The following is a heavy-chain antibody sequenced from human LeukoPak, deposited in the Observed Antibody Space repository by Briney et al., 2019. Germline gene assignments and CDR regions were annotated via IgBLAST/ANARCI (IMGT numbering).Heavy chain of an antibody. CDR1: GFTFTGYA. D-gene: IGHD5-18*01. CDR3: ARVDGDSDGDVYPGSASLGAFDY. V-gene: IGHV3-30*04. Sequence: GGTLRLSCAASGFTFTGYAVHWVRQAPGPGLEWVGVMSYDGRNKYYEYIVNGRFTSTRDNSKNTLYLQMNSRRAQDTALYYWARVDGDSDGDVYPGSASLGAFDYWGQGTLVTVSS. CDR2: MSYDGRNK. J-gene: IGHJ4*02.